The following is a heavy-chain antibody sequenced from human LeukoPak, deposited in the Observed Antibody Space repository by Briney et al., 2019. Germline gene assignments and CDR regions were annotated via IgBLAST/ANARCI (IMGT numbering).Heavy chain of an antibody. CDR3: AELGITMIGGV. V-gene: IGHV3-48*03. CDR1: GFSVSSNY. CDR2: ISSSGSTI. D-gene: IGHD3-10*02. Sequence: GGSLRLSCTASGFSVSSNYMSWVRQAPGKGLEWVSYISSSGSTIYYADSVKGRFTISRDNAKNSLYLQMNSLRAEDTAVYYCAELGITMIGGVWGKGTTVTISS. J-gene: IGHJ6*04.